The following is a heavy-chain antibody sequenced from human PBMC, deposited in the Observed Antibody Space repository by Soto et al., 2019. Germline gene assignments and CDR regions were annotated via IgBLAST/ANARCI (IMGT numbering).Heavy chain of an antibody. CDR1: GFTFSSYA. CDR2: ISGSGGST. V-gene: IGHV3-23*01. Sequence: HPGGSLRLSCAASGFTFSSYAMSWVRQAPGKGLEWVSAISGSGGSTYYADSVKGRFTISRDNSKNTLYLQMNSLRAEDTAVYYCATWAGASPIWFGELLSVFDYWGQGTLVTVSS. D-gene: IGHD3-10*01. CDR3: ATWAGASPIWFGELLSVFDY. J-gene: IGHJ4*02.